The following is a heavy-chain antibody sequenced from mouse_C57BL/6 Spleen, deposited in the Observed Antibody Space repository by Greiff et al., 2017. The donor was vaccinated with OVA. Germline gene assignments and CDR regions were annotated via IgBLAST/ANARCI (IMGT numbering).Heavy chain of an antibody. CDR2: ISDGGSYT. Sequence: EVKLMESGGGLVKPGGSLKLSCAASGFTFSSYAMSWVRQTPEKRLEWVATISDGGSYTYYPDNVKGRFTISRDNAKNNLYLQMSHLKSEDTAMYYCARGDSSGFAWFAYWGQGTLVTVSA. J-gene: IGHJ3*01. V-gene: IGHV5-4*03. D-gene: IGHD3-2*02. CDR3: ARGDSSGFAWFAY. CDR1: GFTFSSYA.